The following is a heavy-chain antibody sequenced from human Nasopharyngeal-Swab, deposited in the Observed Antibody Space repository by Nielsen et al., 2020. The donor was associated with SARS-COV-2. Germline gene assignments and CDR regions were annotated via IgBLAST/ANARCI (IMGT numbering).Heavy chain of an antibody. J-gene: IGHJ6*02. CDR1: GFTFSSYG. V-gene: IGHV3-30*18. CDR3: AKDLYDYVSGCYRDYYYGMDV. D-gene: IGHD3-16*02. CDR2: ISCDGSNK. Sequence: LKISCAASGFTFSSYGMHWVRQAPGKGLEWVAVISCDGSNKYYADSVKGRFTISRDNSKTTLYLHMNCLSAEDTAVYYCAKDLYDYVSGCYRDYYYGMDVWGQGTTVTVSS.